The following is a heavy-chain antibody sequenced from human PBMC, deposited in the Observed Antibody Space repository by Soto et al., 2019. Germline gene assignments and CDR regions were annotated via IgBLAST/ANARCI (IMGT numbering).Heavy chain of an antibody. V-gene: IGHV3-74*01. CDR3: TRGLGGGSC. J-gene: IGHJ4*02. CDR2: INTDGSST. D-gene: IGHD2-15*01. CDR1: GYTFSSYW. Sequence: EVQLVESGGGLIQPGGSLRLSCAASGYTFSSYWMHWVRQASGKGLVWVSRINTDGSSTSYADTVEGRFTISRDNAKNTLYLQMNSLRAEDTAVYYCTRGLGGGSCWGQGTLVTVSS.